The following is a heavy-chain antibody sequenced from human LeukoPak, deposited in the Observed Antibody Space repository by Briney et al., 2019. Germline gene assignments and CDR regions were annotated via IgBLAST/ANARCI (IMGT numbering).Heavy chain of an antibody. CDR2: IIPIFGTA. CDR3: AREAGYSYGYGGNWFDP. J-gene: IGHJ5*02. D-gene: IGHD5-18*01. Sequence: SVKVSCKASGGTFSSYAISWVRQAPGQGLEWMGGIIPIFGTANYAQKFQGRVTITADESTSTAYMELSSLRTEDTAVYYCAREAGYSYGYGGNWFDPWGQGTLVTVSS. CDR1: GGTFSSYA. V-gene: IGHV1-69*01.